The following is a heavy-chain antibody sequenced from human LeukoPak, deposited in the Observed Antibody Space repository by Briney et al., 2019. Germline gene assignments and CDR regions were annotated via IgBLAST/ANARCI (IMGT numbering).Heavy chain of an antibody. Sequence: ASVKVSCKASGYTFTSYGISWVRQAPGQGLEWMGWISAYNGNTNYAQTLQGRVTMTTDTSTSTAYMELRSLRSDDTAVYYCARDRGALAVTTKLAFDIWGQGTMVTVSS. D-gene: IGHD4-17*01. CDR3: ARDRGALAVTTKLAFDI. CDR2: ISAYNGNT. CDR1: GYTFTSYG. V-gene: IGHV1-18*01. J-gene: IGHJ3*02.